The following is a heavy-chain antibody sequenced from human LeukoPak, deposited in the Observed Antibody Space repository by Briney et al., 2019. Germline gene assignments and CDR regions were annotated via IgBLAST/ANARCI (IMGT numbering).Heavy chain of an antibody. CDR2: IKQDGSEK. Sequence: GGSLRLSCAASGFTFSSYWMSWVRQAPGKGLEWVANIKQDGSEKYYVDSVKGRFTISRDNAKNSLYLQMNSLRAEDTALYYCAKDWGDPPALDYWGQGTLVTVSS. J-gene: IGHJ4*02. V-gene: IGHV3-7*03. D-gene: IGHD2-21*02. CDR3: AKDWGDPPALDY. CDR1: GFTFSSYW.